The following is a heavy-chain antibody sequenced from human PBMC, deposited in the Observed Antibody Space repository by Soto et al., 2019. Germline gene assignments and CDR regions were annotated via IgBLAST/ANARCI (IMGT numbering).Heavy chain of an antibody. V-gene: IGHV5-10-1*01. CDR3: ARHEDSSSWPYFYGMDV. CDR1: GYSFTSYW. D-gene: IGHD6-13*01. Sequence: GESLKISCKGSGYSFTSYWISWVRQMPGKGLEWMGRIDPSDSYTNYSPSFQGHVTISADKSISTAYLQWSSLKASDTAMYYCARHEDSSSWPYFYGMDVLGQGTTFTVS. J-gene: IGHJ6*02. CDR2: IDPSDSYT.